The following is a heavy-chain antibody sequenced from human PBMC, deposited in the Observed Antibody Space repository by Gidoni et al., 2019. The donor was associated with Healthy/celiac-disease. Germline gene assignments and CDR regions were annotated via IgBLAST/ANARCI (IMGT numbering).Heavy chain of an antibody. Sequence: QVQLQQGGAGLLKPSETLSLTCAVYGGSVSGYDWSWIRQPPGKGLALIGEINHSGSTNYHPSLTSRVTLSVDTSKNHFSLKLSSVTAADTAVYYCARHKTLGYCSGGSCHNYYYYGMDVWGQGTTVTVSS. J-gene: IGHJ6*02. CDR3: ARHKTLGYCSGGSCHNYYYYGMDV. CDR2: INHSGST. V-gene: IGHV4-34*01. D-gene: IGHD2-15*01. CDR1: GGSVSGYD.